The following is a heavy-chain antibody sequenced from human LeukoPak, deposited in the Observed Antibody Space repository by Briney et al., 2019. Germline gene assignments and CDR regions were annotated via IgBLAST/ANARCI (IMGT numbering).Heavy chain of an antibody. CDR1: GFTFSSYS. V-gene: IGHV3-48*01. CDR3: ARYCATTSCRDIDY. J-gene: IGHJ4*02. D-gene: IGHD2-2*01. CDR2: ISSSSSTI. Sequence: GGSLRLSCAASGFTFSSYSMNWVRQAPGKGLEWVSYISSSSSTIYYADSVKGRFTISRDNAKNSLYLQMNSLRAEDTAVYYCARYCATTSCRDIDYWGQGTLVTVSS.